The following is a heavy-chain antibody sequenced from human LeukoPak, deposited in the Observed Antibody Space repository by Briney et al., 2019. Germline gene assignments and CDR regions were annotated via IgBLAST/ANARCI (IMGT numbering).Heavy chain of an antibody. V-gene: IGHV4-34*01. CDR1: GGSFSGYY. Sequence: KPSETQSLTCAVYGGSFSGYYWSWIRQPPGKGLEWIGEINHSGSTNYNPSLKSRVTISVDTSKNQFSLKLSSVTAADTAVYYCASDCSGGSCYSAYFDYWGQGTLVTVSS. D-gene: IGHD2-15*01. CDR3: ASDCSGGSCYSAYFDY. J-gene: IGHJ4*02. CDR2: INHSGST.